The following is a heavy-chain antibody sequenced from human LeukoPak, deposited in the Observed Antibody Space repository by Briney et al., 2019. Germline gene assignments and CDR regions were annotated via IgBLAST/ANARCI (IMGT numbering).Heavy chain of an antibody. D-gene: IGHD2-2*01. J-gene: IGHJ6*02. Sequence: ASVKVSCKASVYTFTSYGISWVRQAPGQGLEWVGWISAYNGNTNYAQKLQGRVTMTTDTSTSTAYMELRSLRSDDTAVYYCARVDTDIVVVPAAISSYYYYYGMDVWGQGTTVTVSS. CDR2: ISAYNGNT. V-gene: IGHV1-18*01. CDR3: ARVDTDIVVVPAAISSYYYYYGMDV. CDR1: VYTFTSYG.